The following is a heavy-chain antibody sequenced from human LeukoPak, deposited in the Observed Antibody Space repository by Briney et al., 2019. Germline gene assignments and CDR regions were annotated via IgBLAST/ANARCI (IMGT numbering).Heavy chain of an antibody. CDR1: GFTFSSYG. CDR3: ARVNSAYYDSSGYYDLLYY. D-gene: IGHD3-22*01. V-gene: IGHV3-48*01. CDR2: ISSSSSTI. Sequence: SGGSLRLSCAASGFTFSSYGMHWVRQAPGKGLEWVSYISSSSSTIYYADSVKGRFTISRDNAKNSLYLQMNSLRAEDTAVYYCARVNSAYYDSSGYYDLLYYWGQGTLVTVSS. J-gene: IGHJ4*02.